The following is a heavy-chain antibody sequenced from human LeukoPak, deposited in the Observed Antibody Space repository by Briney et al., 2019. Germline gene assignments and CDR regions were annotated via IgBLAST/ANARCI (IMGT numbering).Heavy chain of an antibody. CDR3: AKDGQGLFRSTDY. CDR2: ISGSGGST. V-gene: IGHV3-23*01. J-gene: IGHJ4*02. CDR1: GFTFSSYA. D-gene: IGHD2-2*01. Sequence: PGGSLRLSCAASGFTFSSYAMSWVRQAPGKVLEWVSAISGSGGSTYYADSVKGRFTISRDNSKNTLYLQMNSLRAEDTAVYYCAKDGQGLFRSTDYWGQGTLVTVSS.